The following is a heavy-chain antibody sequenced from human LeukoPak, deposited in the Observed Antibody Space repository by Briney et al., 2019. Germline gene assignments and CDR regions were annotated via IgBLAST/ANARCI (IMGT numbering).Heavy chain of an antibody. V-gene: IGHV4-4*07. CDR3: ARVDRSDYFGSGSFDY. Sequence: SETLSLTCTVSGVSISSYYWSWVRQPAGKRLEWLGRIYTSGSTIYNPSLKGRVTMSVDTSKNQFSLQLSSVTAADTAVYYCARVDRSDYFGSGSFDYWGQGTLVTVSS. CDR2: IYTSGST. J-gene: IGHJ4*02. CDR1: GVSISSYY. D-gene: IGHD3-10*01.